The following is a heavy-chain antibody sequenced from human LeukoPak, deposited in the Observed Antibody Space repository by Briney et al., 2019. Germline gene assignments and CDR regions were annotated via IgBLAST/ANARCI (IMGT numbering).Heavy chain of an antibody. J-gene: IGHJ6*03. V-gene: IGHV3-20*04. D-gene: IGHD4-17*01. CDR2: TNWNGRST. CDR3: ARSGVDYGDYYYMDV. Sequence: PGGSLRFSCAASGFTFDDYGMSWVRQAPGKGLEWVSGTNWNGRSTGYADSVKGRFTISRDNAKNSLYLQMNSLRAEDTALYYCARSGVDYGDYYYMDVWGKGTTVTVSS. CDR1: GFTFDDYG.